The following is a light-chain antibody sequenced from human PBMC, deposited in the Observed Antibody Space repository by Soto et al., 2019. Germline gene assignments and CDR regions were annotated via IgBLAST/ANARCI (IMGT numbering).Light chain of an antibody. CDR3: QQYNSYSPYT. CDR2: DAS. Sequence: DIPMTQSPSTLSASVGDRVTITCRASQSISSWLAWYQQKPGKAPKLLIYDASSFESGVPSRFSGSGSGTEFTLTISSLQPDDFATYYCQQYNSYSPYTFGQGTKLEIK. J-gene: IGKJ2*01. CDR1: QSISSW. V-gene: IGKV1-5*01.